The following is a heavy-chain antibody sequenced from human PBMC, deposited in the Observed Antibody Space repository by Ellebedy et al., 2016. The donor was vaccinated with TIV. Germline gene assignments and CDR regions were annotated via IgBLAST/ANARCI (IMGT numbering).Heavy chain of an antibody. V-gene: IGHV3-11*04. J-gene: IGHJ5*02. D-gene: IGHD1-26*01. Sequence: GESLKISCAASGFTFSDYYMSWIRQAPGKGLEWVSYISSSGSTIYYADSVKGRFTISRDNAKNSLYLQMNSLRDEDTAVYYCAREWELGGNWFDPWGQGTLVTVSS. CDR1: GFTFSDYY. CDR3: AREWELGGNWFDP. CDR2: ISSSGSTI.